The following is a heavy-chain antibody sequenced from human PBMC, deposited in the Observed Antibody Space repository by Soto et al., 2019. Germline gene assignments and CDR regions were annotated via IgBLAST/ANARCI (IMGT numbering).Heavy chain of an antibody. D-gene: IGHD2-2*01. CDR1: GYTFTSYG. CDR2: ISAYNGNT. CDR3: ARDRVVVPAARDWFDP. Sequence: GASVKVSCKASGYTFTSYGISWVRQAPGQGLEWMGWISAYNGNTNYAQKLQGRVTMTTDTSTSTAYMELRSLRSDDTAVYYCARDRVVVPAARDWFDPWGQGTLVPVSS. J-gene: IGHJ5*02. V-gene: IGHV1-18*01.